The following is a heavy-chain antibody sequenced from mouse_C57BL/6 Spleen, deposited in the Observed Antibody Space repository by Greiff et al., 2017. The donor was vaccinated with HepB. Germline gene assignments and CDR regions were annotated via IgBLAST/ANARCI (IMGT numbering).Heavy chain of an antibody. J-gene: IGHJ3*01. CDR1: GFSLTSYG. CDR3: ASLRTWFAY. CDR2: IWGVGST. Sequence: VQRAESGPGLVAPSQSLSITCTVSGFSLTSYGVDWVRQSPGKGLEWLGVIWGVGSTNYNSALKSRLSISKDNSKSQVFLKMNSLQTDDTAMYYCASLRTWFAYWGQGTLVTVSA. V-gene: IGHV2-6*01.